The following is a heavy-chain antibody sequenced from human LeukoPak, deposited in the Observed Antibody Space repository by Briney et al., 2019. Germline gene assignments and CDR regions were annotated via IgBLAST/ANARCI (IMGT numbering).Heavy chain of an antibody. V-gene: IGHV1-18*01. D-gene: IGHD6-13*01. CDR1: GYTFTNYG. CDR2: ISAYTGNT. Sequence: ASVTVSFKASGYTFTNYGINWVRQAPGQGPEWMGWISAYTGNTNYAQKLQDRVTMTTDTSTSTAYMELRSLRSDDTAVYYCARETATTGTDYWGQGTLVTVSS. CDR3: ARETATTGTDY. J-gene: IGHJ4*02.